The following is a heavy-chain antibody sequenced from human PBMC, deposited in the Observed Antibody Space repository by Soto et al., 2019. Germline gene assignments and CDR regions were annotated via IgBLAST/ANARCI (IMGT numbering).Heavy chain of an antibody. CDR1: GFTFSSYG. CDR3: AKDKYIVVVPADYYYGMDV. CDR2: ISYDGSNK. Sequence: LRLSCAASGFTFSSYGMHWVRQAPGKGLEWVAVISYDGSNKYYADSVKGRFTISRDNSKNTLYLQMNSLRAEDTAVYYCAKDKYIVVVPADYYYGMDVWGQGTTVTVSS. D-gene: IGHD2-2*01. V-gene: IGHV3-30*18. J-gene: IGHJ6*02.